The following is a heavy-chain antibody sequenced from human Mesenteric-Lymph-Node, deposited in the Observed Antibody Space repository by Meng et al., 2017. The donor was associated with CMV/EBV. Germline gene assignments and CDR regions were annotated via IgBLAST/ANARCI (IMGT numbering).Heavy chain of an antibody. V-gene: IGHV1-69*10. CDR2: IIPILGIA. D-gene: IGHD3-22*01. Sequence: SVKVSCKTSGGPFSNYAISWARQAPGQGLEWMGGIIPILGIANYAQKFQGRVTITADKSTSTAYMELSSLRSEDTAVYYCASSITMIVVETGAFDIWGQGTMVTVSS. CDR1: GGPFSNYA. CDR3: ASSITMIVVETGAFDI. J-gene: IGHJ3*02.